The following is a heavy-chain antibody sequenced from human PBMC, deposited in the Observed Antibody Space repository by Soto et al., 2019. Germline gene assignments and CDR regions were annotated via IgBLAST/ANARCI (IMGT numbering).Heavy chain of an antibody. CDR3: ARGAYYYGSGSYYYYYYYMDV. Sequence: SETLSLTFAVYGGSFSGYYWSWIRQPPGKGLEWIGEINHSGSTNYNPSLKSRVTISVDTSKNQFSLKLSSVTAADTAVYYCARGAYYYGSGSYYYYYYYMDVWGKGTTVTVSS. J-gene: IGHJ6*03. V-gene: IGHV4-34*01. D-gene: IGHD3-10*01. CDR1: GGSFSGYY. CDR2: INHSGST.